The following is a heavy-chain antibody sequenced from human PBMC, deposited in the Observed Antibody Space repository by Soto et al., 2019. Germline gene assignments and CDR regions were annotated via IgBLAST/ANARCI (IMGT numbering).Heavy chain of an antibody. CDR1: GGSFIGYY. D-gene: IGHD5-12*01. CDR3: ARVKATLYRHYYFDY. V-gene: IGHV4-34*01. Sequence: SETLSLTCAVYGGSFIGYYWSWIRQPPGKGLEWIGEINHSGSTNYNPSLKSRVTISVDTSKNQFSLKLSSLTAADTAVYFCARVKATLYRHYYFDYWGQGTPVTVSS. CDR2: INHSGST. J-gene: IGHJ4*02.